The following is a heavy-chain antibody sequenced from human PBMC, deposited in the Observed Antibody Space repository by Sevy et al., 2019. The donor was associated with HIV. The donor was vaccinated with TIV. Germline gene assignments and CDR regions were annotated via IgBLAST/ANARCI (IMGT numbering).Heavy chain of an antibody. V-gene: IGHV1-24*01. CDR2: FDPGDGDAET. J-gene: IGHJ4*02. CDR3: ATDTTGYHSTLDY. Sequence: ASVKVSCKVSGYTLTEFSIHWVRQAPGKGLEWMGGFDPGDGDAETPYAQKFRDRPIMTADTSTDTVYMELSSLRSEDTAVYYCATDTTGYHSTLDYWGQGTLVTVSS. CDR1: GYTLTEFS. D-gene: IGHD3-9*01.